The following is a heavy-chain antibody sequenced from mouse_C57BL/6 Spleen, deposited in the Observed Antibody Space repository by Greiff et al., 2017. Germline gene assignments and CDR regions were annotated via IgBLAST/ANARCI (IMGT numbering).Heavy chain of an antibody. CDR1: GYSITSGYY. V-gene: IGHV3-6*01. CDR3: AREGLYYDYFFDY. Sequence: EVQLQQSGSGLVKPSQSLSLTCSVTGYSITSGYYWNWIRQFPGNKLEWMGYISYDGSNNYNPSLKNRISITRDTSKNQFFLKLNSVTTEDTATYYCAREGLYYDYFFDYWGQGTTLTVSA. J-gene: IGHJ2*01. D-gene: IGHD2-4*01. CDR2: ISYDGSN.